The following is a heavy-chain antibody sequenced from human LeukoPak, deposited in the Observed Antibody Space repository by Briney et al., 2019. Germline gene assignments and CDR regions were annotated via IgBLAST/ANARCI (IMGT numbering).Heavy chain of an antibody. D-gene: IGHD3-3*01. CDR2: MSPNSGDT. CDR3: ARSFPDLQQGYYYYGMGV. V-gene: IGHV1-8*01. Sequence: ASVKVSCKASGYTFTSYDFNWVRQATGQRPEWMGWMSPNSGDTGYAQKFQDRVTMTRNTSISTAYMELSSLRSDDTAVCYCARSFPDLQQGYYYYGMGVWGQGTTVTVSS. J-gene: IGHJ6*02. CDR1: GYTFTSYD.